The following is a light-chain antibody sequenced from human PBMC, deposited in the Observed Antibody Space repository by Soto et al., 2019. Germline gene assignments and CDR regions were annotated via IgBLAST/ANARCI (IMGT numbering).Light chain of an antibody. Sequence: QSVLTQPPSVSGAPGQRVTISCTGSSSNIGAGYDVHWYQQLPGTAPKLLIYGYINRPSGVPDRFSGSKSGTSASLAITVLQAEGEADYYCQSYDRSLRGYVFGGGTKLTVL. J-gene: IGLJ3*02. CDR1: SSNIGAGYD. CDR2: GYI. V-gene: IGLV1-40*01. CDR3: QSYDRSLRGYV.